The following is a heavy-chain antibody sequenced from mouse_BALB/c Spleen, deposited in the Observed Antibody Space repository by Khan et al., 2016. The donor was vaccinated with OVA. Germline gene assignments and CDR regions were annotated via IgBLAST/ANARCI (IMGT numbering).Heavy chain of an antibody. Sequence: QVQLKQSGAELVKPGASVKLSCKASGYTFSSYYMYWVKQRPGQGLEWIGGINPNNGGPNFNEKFKTKATLTVDKSSSTAYMHLSSLTSEDSAVSYCTRAGYGNPFAYWGQGTLVTVSP. CDR3: TRAGYGNPFAY. J-gene: IGHJ3*01. CDR2: INPNNGGP. V-gene: IGHV1S81*02. D-gene: IGHD2-10*02. CDR1: GYTFSSYY.